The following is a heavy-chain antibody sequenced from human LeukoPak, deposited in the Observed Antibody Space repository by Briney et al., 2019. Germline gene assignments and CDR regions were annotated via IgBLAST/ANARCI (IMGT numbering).Heavy chain of an antibody. J-gene: IGHJ4*02. CDR2: INHSGST. CDR1: GGSFSGYY. CDR3: ARSEVGLMVTTVFDY. Sequence: PETLSLTCAVYGGSFSGYYWSWIRQPPGKGLEWIGEINHSGSTNYNPSLKSRVTISVDTSKNQFSLKLSSVTAADTAVYYCARSEVGLMVTTVFDYWGQGTLVTVSS. V-gene: IGHV4-34*01. D-gene: IGHD1-1*01.